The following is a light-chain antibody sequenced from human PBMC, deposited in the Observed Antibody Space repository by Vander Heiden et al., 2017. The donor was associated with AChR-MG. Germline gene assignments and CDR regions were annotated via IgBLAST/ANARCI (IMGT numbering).Light chain of an antibody. Sequence: DIQMTQSPSSLSASVGDRVTITCRASQSVTNSLNWYQQKPGKAPNLLIYTASSLQSGVPSRFSGSGSGTHFTLTISSLQPEDFATYYCQQRDSTAWTFGQRTKLEIK. CDR2: TAS. CDR3: QQRDSTAWT. V-gene: IGKV1-39*01. CDR1: QSVTNS. J-gene: IGKJ2*02.